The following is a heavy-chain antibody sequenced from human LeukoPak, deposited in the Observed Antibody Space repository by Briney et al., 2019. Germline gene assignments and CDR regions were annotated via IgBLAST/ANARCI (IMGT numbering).Heavy chain of an antibody. CDR1: GFTFSNYW. CDR3: ARERSYSGSYDFDY. V-gene: IGHV3-7*01. CDR2: INQDGGEK. Sequence: GGSLRLSCAASGFTFSNYWMSWVRQAPGKGLEWVVNINQDGGEKYYVDSVKGRFTISRDNARNSLYLQMNSLGAEDTAVYYCARERSYSGSYDFDYWGQGTLVTVSS. D-gene: IGHD1-26*01. J-gene: IGHJ4*02.